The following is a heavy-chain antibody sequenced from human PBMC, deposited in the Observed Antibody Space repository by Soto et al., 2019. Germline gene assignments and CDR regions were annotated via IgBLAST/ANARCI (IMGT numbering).Heavy chain of an antibody. CDR3: ARGGPSSKWLDP. V-gene: IGHV4-4*02. CDR1: GDSITSIYW. J-gene: IGHJ5*02. Sequence: SETLSLTCTVSGDSITSIYWWSWVRQPPGRGLEWIGKISHTGTTYYNPSLESRITITVEKSKNQFSLKLTSLTATDTAVYYCARGGPSSKWLDPWGQGTLVTVSS. CDR2: ISHTGTT.